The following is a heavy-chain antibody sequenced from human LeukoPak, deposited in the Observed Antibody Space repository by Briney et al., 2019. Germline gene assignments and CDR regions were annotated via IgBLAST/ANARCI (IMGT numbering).Heavy chain of an antibody. CDR1: GFTFSTYA. Sequence: GWSLTLSCAASGFTFSTYAMSWVRQAPAKRLEGVSVSCGSGGSTYYADSVKGRFTIPRENSKNTLYLQMNSLRAEDTAVYYRAKRRATQRVYNGLHVWGQGTTVTVSS. CDR3: AKRRATQRVYNGLHV. CDR2: SCGSGGST. V-gene: IGHV3-23*01. J-gene: IGHJ6*02.